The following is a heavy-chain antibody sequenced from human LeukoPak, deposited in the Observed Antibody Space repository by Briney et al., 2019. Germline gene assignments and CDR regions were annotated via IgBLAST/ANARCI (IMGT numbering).Heavy chain of an antibody. CDR1: GGSIGSYY. CDR3: ARHCSSTSCPKGAWFDP. Sequence: PSETLSLTCTVSGGSIGSYYWSWIRQPAGKGLEWIGRIYTSGSTNYNPSLKSRVTMSVDTSKNQFSLKLSSVTAADTAVYCCARHCSSTSCPKGAWFDPWGQGTLVTVSS. D-gene: IGHD2-2*01. J-gene: IGHJ5*02. CDR2: IYTSGST. V-gene: IGHV4-4*07.